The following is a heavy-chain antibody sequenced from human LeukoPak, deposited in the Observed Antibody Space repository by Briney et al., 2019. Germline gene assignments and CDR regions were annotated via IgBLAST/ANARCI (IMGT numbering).Heavy chain of an antibody. Sequence: GGSLRLSCAASGFTFSSYAMSWVRQAPGKGLKWVSAISGSGGSTYYADSVKGRFTISRDNSKNTLYLQMNSLRAEDTAVYYCAKDPLLWWDLYFYYMDVWGKGTTVTVSS. J-gene: IGHJ6*03. V-gene: IGHV3-23*01. CDR1: GFTFSSYA. D-gene: IGHD2-21*01. CDR3: AKDPLLWWDLYFYYMDV. CDR2: ISGSGGST.